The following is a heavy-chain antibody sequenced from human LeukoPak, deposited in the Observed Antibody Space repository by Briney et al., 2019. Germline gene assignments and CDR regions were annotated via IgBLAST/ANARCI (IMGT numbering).Heavy chain of an antibody. V-gene: IGHV1-2*02. CDR3: ASSDTAMVQFDY. D-gene: IGHD5-18*01. CDR2: INPNSGGT. Sequence: MGCINPNSGGTNYAQKFQGRVTMTRDTSISTAYMELSRLRSDDTAVYYCASSDTAMVQFDYWGQGTLVTVSS. J-gene: IGHJ4*02.